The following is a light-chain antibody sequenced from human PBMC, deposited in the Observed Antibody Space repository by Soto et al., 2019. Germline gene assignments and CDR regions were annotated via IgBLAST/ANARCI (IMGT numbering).Light chain of an antibody. CDR3: GSYTTSSNYV. CDR1: ISDVGSYNY. CDR2: DVS. V-gene: IGLV2-14*03. J-gene: IGLJ1*01. Sequence: QSVLTQPASVSGSPGQSITISCTGTISDVGSYNYVSWYQQYPGKAPKLMIYDVSARPSGVSDRFSGSKSGNTASPTISGLRAEDEADYYCGSYTTSSNYVFGTGTKLTVL.